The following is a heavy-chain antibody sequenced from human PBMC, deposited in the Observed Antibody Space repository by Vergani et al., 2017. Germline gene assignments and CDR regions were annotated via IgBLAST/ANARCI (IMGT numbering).Heavy chain of an antibody. V-gene: IGHV3-9*01. CDR1: GFTFDDYA. CDR2: ISWNSGSI. D-gene: IGHD6-6*01. CDR3: AKDESSSLYYYYGMDV. Sequence: EVQLLESGGGLVQPGRSLRLSCAASGFTFDDYAMHWVRQAPGKGLEWVSGISWNSGSIGYADSVKGRFTISRDNAKNSLYLQMNSLRAEDTALYYCAKDESSSLYYYYGMDVWGQGTTVTVSS. J-gene: IGHJ6*02.